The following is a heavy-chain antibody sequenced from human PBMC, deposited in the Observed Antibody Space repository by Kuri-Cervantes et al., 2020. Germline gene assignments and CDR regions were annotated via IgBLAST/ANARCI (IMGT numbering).Heavy chain of an antibody. CDR1: GYTFTDYY. CDR3: ARDTRPYYYDSNAFDI. CDR2: INPNSGGA. V-gene: IGHV1-2*02. J-gene: IGHJ3*02. D-gene: IGHD3-22*01. Sequence: ASVKVSCKASGYTFTDYYMHWVRLAPGQGLEWMGWINPNSGGADYAQKFQDRVTMTRDTSISTVYMELRSLRSDDTAVYYCARDTRPYYYDSNAFDIWGQGTMVTVSS.